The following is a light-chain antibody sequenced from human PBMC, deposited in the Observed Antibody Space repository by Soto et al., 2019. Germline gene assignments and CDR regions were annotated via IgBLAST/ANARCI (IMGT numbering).Light chain of an antibody. CDR3: QQYGSSPPLT. J-gene: IGKJ4*01. CDR2: GAS. V-gene: IGKV3-20*01. CDR1: QSVSSSY. Sequence: EIVLTQSPGTLSLSPGERATLSCRASQSVSSSYLAWYQQKPGQAPRLLIYGASSRAPGIPDRFSGSGSGTDFTLTISRLEPEDFAVYYCQQYGSSPPLTFGGGTRWIS.